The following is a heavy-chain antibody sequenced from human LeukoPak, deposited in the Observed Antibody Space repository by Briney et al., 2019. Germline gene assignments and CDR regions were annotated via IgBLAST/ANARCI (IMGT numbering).Heavy chain of an antibody. D-gene: IGHD1-1*01. CDR2: VYHTGIT. CDR3: AREGPYTNGYYRSHWFDP. CDR1: GGSISNSNW. Sequence: PSETLSLTCAVSGGSISNSNWWSWVRQPPGKGLEWIREVYHTGITNYSPSLRSRVTISVDNSKNQFFLRLSSVTAADTAMYYCAREGPYTNGYYRSHWFDPWGPGTRVTVSS. J-gene: IGHJ5*02. V-gene: IGHV4-4*02.